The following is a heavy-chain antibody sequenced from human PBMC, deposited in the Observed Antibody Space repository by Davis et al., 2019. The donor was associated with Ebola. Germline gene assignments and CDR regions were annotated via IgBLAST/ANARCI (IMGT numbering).Heavy chain of an antibody. Sequence: GGSLRLSCTDSVITFSGYAMTWVRQAPGKGLEWVSAISGSGGNTYYADSVKGRFTISRDNSKKTLYLQMNSLRAEDTAVYYCAKSGLSFGVVKYHYGMDVWGKGTTVTVSS. CDR3: AKSGLSFGVVKYHYGMDV. CDR2: ISGSGGNT. D-gene: IGHD3-3*01. V-gene: IGHV3-23*01. CDR1: VITFSGYA. J-gene: IGHJ6*04.